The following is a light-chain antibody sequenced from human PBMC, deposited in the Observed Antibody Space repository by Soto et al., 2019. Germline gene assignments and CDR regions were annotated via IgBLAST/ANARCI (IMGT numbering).Light chain of an antibody. CDR1: SSDVGGYNY. J-gene: IGLJ3*02. CDR3: SSYAGSHNLV. Sequence: QSALTQPPSASGSPGQSVTISCTGTSSDVGGYNYVSWYQQHPGKAPKLMIYEVFKRPSGVPDRFSGSKSGNTASLTVSGLQAEDEADYYCSSYAGSHNLVFGGGTKLTVL. CDR2: EVF. V-gene: IGLV2-8*01.